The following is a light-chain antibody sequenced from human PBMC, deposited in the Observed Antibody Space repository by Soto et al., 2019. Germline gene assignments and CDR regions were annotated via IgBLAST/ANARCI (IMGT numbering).Light chain of an antibody. CDR1: SSDVGGSNY. J-gene: IGLJ2*01. Sequence: QSALTQPPSASGSPGQSVTISCTGSSSDVGGSNYVSWYQQHPGKAPKLMIYEVSKRPSGVPDRLSGSKSGNTASLTVSGLEAVVEADYYCRSYGGSSTVVFGGGSKVTVL. V-gene: IGLV2-8*01. CDR3: RSYGGSSTVV. CDR2: EVS.